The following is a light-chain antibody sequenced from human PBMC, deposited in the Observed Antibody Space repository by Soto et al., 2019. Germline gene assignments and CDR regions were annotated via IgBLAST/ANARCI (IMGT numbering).Light chain of an antibody. CDR2: GAS. J-gene: IGKJ2*01. Sequence: EIVLTQSPGTLSLSPGERATLSCRASQSVSSSYLAWYQQKPGQAPRLLIYGASSRATGIPDRFSVIGSGTDFTLTISRLEPEDFAVYYCQQFGNSPYTFGQGTRLEIK. V-gene: IGKV3-20*01. CDR3: QQFGNSPYT. CDR1: QSVSSSY.